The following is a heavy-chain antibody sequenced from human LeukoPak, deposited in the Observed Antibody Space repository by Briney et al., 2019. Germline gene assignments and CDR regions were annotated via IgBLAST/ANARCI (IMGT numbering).Heavy chain of an antibody. CDR3: AKGEGECQLSPAAFDI. D-gene: IGHD2-2*01. J-gene: IGHJ3*02. CDR2: ISGSGGNT. V-gene: IGHV3-23*01. Sequence: QPGGSLRLSCAASGFTFSSYAMSWVRQAPGKGLEWVSSISGSGGNTYYADSVKGRFTISRDNSKNTLYLQMTSLRAEDTAVYYCAKGEGECQLSPAAFDIWGQGTMVTVSS. CDR1: GFTFSSYA.